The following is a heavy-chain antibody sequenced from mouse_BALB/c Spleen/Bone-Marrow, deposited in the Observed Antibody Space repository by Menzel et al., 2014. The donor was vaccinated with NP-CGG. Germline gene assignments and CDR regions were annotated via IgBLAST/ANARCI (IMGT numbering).Heavy chain of an antibody. CDR1: GFDSSGYW. D-gene: IGHD1-1*01. Sequence: EVQGVESGGGLVQPGGSLKLSCAASGFDSSGYWMSWVRQAPGKGLEWIGEINPDSSTINYTPSLKDKFIISRDNAKNTLDLQMSKVRSEDTALYYGARLGYYGTMDYWGQGTSVTVSS. J-gene: IGHJ4*01. CDR2: INPDSSTI. V-gene: IGHV4-1*02. CDR3: ARLGYYGTMDY.